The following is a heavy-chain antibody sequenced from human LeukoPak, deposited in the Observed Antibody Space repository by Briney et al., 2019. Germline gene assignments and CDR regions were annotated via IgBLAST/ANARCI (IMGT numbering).Heavy chain of an antibody. D-gene: IGHD5-18*01. CDR1: GVSISSSSYY. CDR2: VYYSGST. Sequence: SETLSLTCTVSGVSISSSSYYWGWIRQPPGKGLEWIGSVYYSGSTSYNPSLKSRVTISVDTSKNQFSLKLSSVTAADTAVYYCARGHTAVDYWGQGTLVTVSS. V-gene: IGHV4-39*01. CDR3: ARGHTAVDY. J-gene: IGHJ4*02.